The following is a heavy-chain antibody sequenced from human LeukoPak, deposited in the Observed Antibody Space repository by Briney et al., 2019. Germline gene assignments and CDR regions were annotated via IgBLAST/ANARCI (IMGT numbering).Heavy chain of an antibody. V-gene: IGHV4-59*01. CDR3: ARGGDIVVVPAAMEYYFDY. CDR1: GCSISSYY. Sequence: PSETLSLTCTVSGCSISSYYWSWIRQPPGKGLEWIGYIYYSGSTIYNPSLKSRVTISVDTSKNQFSLKLSSVTAADTAVYYCARGGDIVVVPAAMEYYFDYRGQGTLVTVSS. CDR2: IYYSGST. D-gene: IGHD2-2*01. J-gene: IGHJ4*02.